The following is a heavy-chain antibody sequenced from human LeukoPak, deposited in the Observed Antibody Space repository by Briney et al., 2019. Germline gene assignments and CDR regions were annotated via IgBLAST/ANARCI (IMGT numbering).Heavy chain of an antibody. Sequence: GESLKISCKGSGYSSTSYWIGWVRQMPGKGLEWMGIIYPGDSDTRYSPSFQGQVTISADKSISTAYLQWSSLKASDTAMYYCARPRGYSGYDLSLWGQRTLVTVSS. CDR2: IYPGDSDT. V-gene: IGHV5-51*01. J-gene: IGHJ4*02. CDR3: ARPRGYSGYDLSL. CDR1: GYSSTSYW. D-gene: IGHD5-12*01.